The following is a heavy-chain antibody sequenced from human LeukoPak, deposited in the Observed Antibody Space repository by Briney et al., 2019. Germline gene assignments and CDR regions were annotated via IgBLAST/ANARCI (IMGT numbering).Heavy chain of an antibody. CDR1: GFTFSNYW. J-gene: IGHJ5*02. Sequence: GGSLRLSCVFSGFTFSNYWMSWVRQAPGKGLEWVANIKQDESEKHYVDSVKGRFTISRDNAKNLLYLQMNSLRAEDTAVYYCARMSPPFSAWGQGVLVTVSS. CDR3: ARMSPPFSA. CDR2: IKQDESEK. V-gene: IGHV3-7*01.